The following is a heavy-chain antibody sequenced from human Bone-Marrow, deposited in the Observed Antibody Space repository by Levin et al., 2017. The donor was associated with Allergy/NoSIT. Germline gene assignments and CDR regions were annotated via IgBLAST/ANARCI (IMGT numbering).Heavy chain of an antibody. CDR3: VKGSATSRPYYFDY. J-gene: IGHJ4*02. V-gene: IGHV3-23*01. CDR1: GFTFSNYA. Sequence: GSLRLSCAVSGFTFSNYAMLWVRQAPGKGLEWVSAITDSGGDTYHADSVKGRFTISRDNSKNTLYLQMNSLRAEDTAIYYCVKGSATSRPYYFDYWGQGTLVTVSS. CDR2: ITDSGGDT. D-gene: IGHD6-6*01.